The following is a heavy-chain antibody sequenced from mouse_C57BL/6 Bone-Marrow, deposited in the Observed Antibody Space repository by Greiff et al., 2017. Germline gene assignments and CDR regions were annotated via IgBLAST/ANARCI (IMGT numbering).Heavy chain of an antibody. V-gene: IGHV1-64*01. J-gene: IGHJ4*01. CDR1: GYTFTNYW. Sequence: QVQLQQPGAELVKPGASVKLSCKASGYTFTNYWMHWVKQRPGQGLEWIGMMNPNGGSPDYNEKFKSEATLSVDKSSRTAYMELSSLTSEDSAVYYSARSYDYDDYTMDDWGKGTSVTVSS. D-gene: IGHD2-4*01. CDR2: MNPNGGSP. CDR3: ARSYDYDDYTMDD.